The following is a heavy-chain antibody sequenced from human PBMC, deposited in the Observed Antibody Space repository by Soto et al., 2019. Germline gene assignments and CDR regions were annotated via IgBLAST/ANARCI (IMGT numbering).Heavy chain of an antibody. CDR3: ARDLGYCNSSGCFRNWFDP. CDR2: ISTYDDKT. CDR1: GYSFRTHG. Sequence: QVQLVQSGAEVKTPGASVKVSCRASGYSFRTHGISWVRQAPGQGLEWMGWISTYDDKTNFPQKFQGRITMTTDTSKSTAYMELRSLSSDDTAVYFCARDLGYCNSSGCFRNWFDPWGQGTLVTVSS. D-gene: IGHD2-15*01. J-gene: IGHJ5*02. V-gene: IGHV1-18*01.